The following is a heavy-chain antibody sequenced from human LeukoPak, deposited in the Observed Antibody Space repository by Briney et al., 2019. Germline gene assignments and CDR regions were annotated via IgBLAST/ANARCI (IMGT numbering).Heavy chain of an antibody. D-gene: IGHD3-22*01. CDR3: AKTSTNYYDSSEFGY. Sequence: PGGSLRPSCAASGFTFYDYAMHWVRQAPGKGLEWVSLISGDGGSTYYADSVKGRFTISRDNSKNSLYLQMNSLRTEDTALYYCAKTSTNYYDSSEFGYWGQGTLVTVSS. V-gene: IGHV3-43*02. CDR2: ISGDGGST. J-gene: IGHJ4*02. CDR1: GFTFYDYA.